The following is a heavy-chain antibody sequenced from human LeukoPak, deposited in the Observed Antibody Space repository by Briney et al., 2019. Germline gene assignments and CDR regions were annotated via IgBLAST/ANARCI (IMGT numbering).Heavy chain of an antibody. CDR1: GYTFTDYY. D-gene: IGHD5-18*01. J-gene: IGHJ4*02. V-gene: IGHV1-69-2*01. Sequence: ASVKVSCKVSGYTFTDYYMHWVQQAPGKGLEWMGLVDPEDGETIYAEKFQGRVTITTDESTSTAYMELSSLRSEDTAVYYCASSGYSYVSGGTYDYYFDYWGQGTLVTVSS. CDR2: VDPEDGET. CDR3: ASSGYSYVSGGTYDYYFDY.